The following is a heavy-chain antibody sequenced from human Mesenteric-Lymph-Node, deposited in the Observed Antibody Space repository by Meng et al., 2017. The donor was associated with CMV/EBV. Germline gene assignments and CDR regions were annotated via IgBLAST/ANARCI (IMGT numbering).Heavy chain of an antibody. Sequence: SETLSLTCAVYGGSFSNYHWNWIRQPPGKGLEWIGEINHRGTTNYNPSLKSRVTMSVDTSKNQFSLKLSPVSAADTAVYYCARVSHYDFWSGYYDYGMDVWGQGTTVTVSS. CDR1: GGSFSNYH. V-gene: IGHV4-34*01. J-gene: IGHJ6*02. CDR2: INHRGTT. D-gene: IGHD3-3*01. CDR3: ARVSHYDFWSGYYDYGMDV.